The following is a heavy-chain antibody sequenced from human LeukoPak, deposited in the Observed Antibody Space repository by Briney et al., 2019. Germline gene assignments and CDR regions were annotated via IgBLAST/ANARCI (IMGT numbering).Heavy chain of an antibody. Sequence: EPGRSLRLSCAASGFTFSSYGMHWVRQAPGKGLEWVAVISYDGSNKYYADSVKGRFTISRDNAKNSLYLQMNSLRAEDTAVYYCAREGDFASFDYWGQGTLVTVSS. CDR3: AREGDFASFDY. J-gene: IGHJ4*02. CDR1: GFTFSSYG. D-gene: IGHD3-3*01. CDR2: ISYDGSNK. V-gene: IGHV3-30*03.